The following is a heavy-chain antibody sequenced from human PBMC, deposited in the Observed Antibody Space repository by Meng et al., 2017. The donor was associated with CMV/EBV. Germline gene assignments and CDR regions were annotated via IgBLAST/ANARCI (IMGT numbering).Heavy chain of an antibody. D-gene: IGHD3-22*01. CDR3: ARGGLYYYDSSGHFDY. CDR1: GGSISSYY. CDR2: IYTSGST. Sequence: VHLQGSGVGLVKHSETLSLTWTVSGGSISSYYWSWIRQPVGKGLEWMGRIYTSGSTNYNPSLKSRVTMSVDTSKNQFSLKLSSVTAADTAVYYCARGGLYYYDSSGHFDYWGQGTLVTVSS. V-gene: IGHV4-4*07. J-gene: IGHJ4*02.